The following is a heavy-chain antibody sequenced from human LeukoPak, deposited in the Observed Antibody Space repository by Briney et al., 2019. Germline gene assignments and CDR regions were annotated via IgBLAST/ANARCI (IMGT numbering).Heavy chain of an antibody. V-gene: IGHV4-34*01. D-gene: IGHD2-2*01. CDR2: INHSGST. J-gene: IGHJ2*01. CDR3: AGPVVLAAISYFDL. CDR1: GGSFSGYY. Sequence: SETLSLTCAVYGGSFSGYYWSWIRQPPGKGLEWIGEINHSGSTNYNPSLKSRVTISVDTSKNQFSLKLSSVPAADTAVYYCAGPVVLAAISYFDLWGRGTLVTVSS.